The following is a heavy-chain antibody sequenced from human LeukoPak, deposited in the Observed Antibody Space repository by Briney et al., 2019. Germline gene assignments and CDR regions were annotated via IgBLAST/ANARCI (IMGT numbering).Heavy chain of an antibody. J-gene: IGHJ3*02. V-gene: IGHV4-31*03. Sequence: PSETLSLTCTVSGGSINSATYYWSWIRQHPGKGLEWVGYIYYTESTYYNPSLKSRVTMSVDTSKNQFSLKLSSVTAADTAVYYCARRLNAFDIWGQGTLVTVSS. CDR2: IYYTEST. CDR3: ARRLNAFDI. CDR1: GGSINSATYY. D-gene: IGHD6-25*01.